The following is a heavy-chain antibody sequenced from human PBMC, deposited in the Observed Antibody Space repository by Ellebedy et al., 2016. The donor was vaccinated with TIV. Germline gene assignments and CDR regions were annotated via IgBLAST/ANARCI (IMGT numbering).Heavy chain of an antibody. J-gene: IGHJ4*02. CDR1: GFTFSSYA. Sequence: GESLKISCAASGFTFSSYAMSWVRQAPGKGLEGVSAISGSGGSTYYADSVKGRFTISRDNSKNTLYLQMNSLRAEDTAVYYCAKGGIVATIRGIYYFDYWGQGTLVTVSS. D-gene: IGHD5-12*01. CDR2: ISGSGGST. CDR3: AKGGIVATIRGIYYFDY. V-gene: IGHV3-23*01.